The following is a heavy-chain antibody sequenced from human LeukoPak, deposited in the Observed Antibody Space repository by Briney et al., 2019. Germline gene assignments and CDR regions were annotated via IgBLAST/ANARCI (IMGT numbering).Heavy chain of an antibody. CDR3: ARDREVGAVAGDYFDY. J-gene: IGHJ4*02. CDR2: INPNSGGT. D-gene: IGHD6-19*01. CDR1: GYTFTGYY. Sequence: GASVKVSCKASGYTFTGYYMHWVRQAPGQGLEWMGWINPNSGGTNYAQKFQGRVTMTRDTSISTAYMELSRLRSDDTAVYFCARDREVGAVAGDYFDYWGQGTLVTVSS. V-gene: IGHV1-2*02.